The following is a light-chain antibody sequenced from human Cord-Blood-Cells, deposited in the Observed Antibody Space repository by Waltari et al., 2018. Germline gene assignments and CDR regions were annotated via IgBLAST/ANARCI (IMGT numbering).Light chain of an antibody. Sequence: DIEMTQSPSSLSVSVGDRVTITCRASQRISSYLNWYQQKPRKAPKLLIYAASSLQSGVPSRFSGSGSGTDFTLTISSLQPEDFATYYCQQSYSTPYTFGQGTKLEIK. CDR3: QQSYSTPYT. J-gene: IGKJ2*01. V-gene: IGKV1-39*01. CDR1: QRISSY. CDR2: AAS.